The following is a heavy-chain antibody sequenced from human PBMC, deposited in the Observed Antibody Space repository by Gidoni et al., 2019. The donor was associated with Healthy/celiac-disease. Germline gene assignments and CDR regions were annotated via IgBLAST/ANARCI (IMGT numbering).Heavy chain of an antibody. V-gene: IGHV1-3*01. CDR3: ARGKPDSSGYYVYGMDV. Sequence: QVQLVQSGAEVKKPGASVKVSCKASGSTFPSYAMHWVRQAPGQRLEWMGWINAGNGNKKYSQKFQGRVNITRDTSASTAYMELSSLRSEDTAVYYCARGKPDSSGYYVYGMDVWGQGTTVTVSS. D-gene: IGHD3-22*01. CDR2: INAGNGNK. J-gene: IGHJ6*02. CDR1: GSTFPSYA.